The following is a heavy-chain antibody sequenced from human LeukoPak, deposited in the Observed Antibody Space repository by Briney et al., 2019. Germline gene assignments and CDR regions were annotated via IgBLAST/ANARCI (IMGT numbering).Heavy chain of an antibody. Sequence: PSETLSLTCTVSGGSISNYFWSWIRQAPGKWLEWVSYISSSGSTIYYADSVKGRFTISRDNAKNSLYLQMNSLRAEDTAVYYCARSPVYYGSGSYYNIDYWGQGTLVTVSS. V-gene: IGHV3-11*01. D-gene: IGHD3-10*01. CDR3: ARSPVYYGSGSYYNIDY. J-gene: IGHJ4*02. CDR1: GGSISNYF. CDR2: ISSSGSTI.